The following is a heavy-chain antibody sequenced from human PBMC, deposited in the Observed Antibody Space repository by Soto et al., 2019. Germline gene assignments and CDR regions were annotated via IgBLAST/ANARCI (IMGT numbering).Heavy chain of an antibody. J-gene: IGHJ4*02. Sequence: WGSLRLSCSASGFTFNDYAMAWFRQAPGKGLEWVSSISGSGGHSSYADSVRGRFTISRDNVNSILSLDMSDLSAEDTAVYYCAKDCRRLAVAGSAFDSWGQGTLVTVSS. V-gene: IGHV3-23*01. CDR3: AKDCRRLAVAGSAFDS. CDR2: ISGSGGHS. CDR1: GFTFNDYA. D-gene: IGHD6-19*01.